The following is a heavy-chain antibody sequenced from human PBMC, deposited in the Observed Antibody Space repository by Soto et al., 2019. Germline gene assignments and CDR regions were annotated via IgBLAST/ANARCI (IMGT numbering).Heavy chain of an antibody. V-gene: IGHV1-69*13. D-gene: IGHD1-26*01. Sequence: SVKVSCKASGGTFSSYAISWVRQAPGQGLEWMGGIIPIFGTANYAQKFQGRVTITADESTSTAYMELSGLRSEDTAVYYCARGIVGATIDYYYGMDVWGQGTTVTVSS. CDR3: ARGIVGATIDYYYGMDV. J-gene: IGHJ6*02. CDR2: IIPIFGTA. CDR1: GGTFSSYA.